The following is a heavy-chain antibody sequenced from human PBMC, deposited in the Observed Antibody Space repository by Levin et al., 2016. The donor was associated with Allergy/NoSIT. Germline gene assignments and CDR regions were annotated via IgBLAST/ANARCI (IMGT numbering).Heavy chain of an antibody. D-gene: IGHD3-22*01. Sequence: WVRQAPGQGLEWMGWINPNSGGTNYAQKFQGWVTMTRDTSISTAYMELSRLRSDDTAVYYCARAGPYYYDSSGYPFDYWGQGTLVTVSS. J-gene: IGHJ4*02. CDR3: ARAGPYYYDSSGYPFDY. CDR2: INPNSGGT. V-gene: IGHV1-2*04.